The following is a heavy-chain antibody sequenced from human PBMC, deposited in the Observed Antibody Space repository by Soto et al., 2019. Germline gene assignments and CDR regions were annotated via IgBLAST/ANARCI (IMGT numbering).Heavy chain of an antibody. CDR3: ARQARYCTNGVCSAYGMDV. Sequence: QVQLVQSGAEVKKPGASVKVSCKASGYTFTSYYMHWVRQAPGQGLEWMGIINPSGGSTSYAQKFPGRVTMTGDPSTSTVYMELSSLRSEDSAVYDCARQARYCTNGVCSAYGMDVWGQGTTVTVSS. V-gene: IGHV1-46*01. CDR2: INPSGGST. CDR1: GYTFTSYY. D-gene: IGHD2-8*01. J-gene: IGHJ6*02.